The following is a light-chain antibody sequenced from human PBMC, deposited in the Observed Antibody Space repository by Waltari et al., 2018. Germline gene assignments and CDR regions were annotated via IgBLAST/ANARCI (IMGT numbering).Light chain of an antibody. J-gene: IGLJ1*01. Sequence: QYALTQPASVSGPPGQSITISCTGTTRDVGSYDLVSWYHQHPGEAPKPLIGEVFTRPPDISRRFSGSKSGSTASLTISGLQPEDEADYYCCSYAGRGTYVFGSGTKVTV. CDR1: TRDVGSYDL. CDR2: EVF. V-gene: IGLV2-23*02. CDR3: CSYAGRGTYV.